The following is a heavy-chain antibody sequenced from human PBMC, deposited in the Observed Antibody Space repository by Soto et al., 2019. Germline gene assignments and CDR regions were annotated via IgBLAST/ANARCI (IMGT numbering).Heavy chain of an antibody. D-gene: IGHD3-10*01. CDR1: GFSFSNAW. CDR3: TADPERFMITLGY. V-gene: IGHV3-15*07. CDR2: IKSKSDGGTA. J-gene: IGHJ4*02. Sequence: EVQLVESGGGLVKPGGSLRLACAASGFSFSNAWMNWVRQAPGKGLEWVGRIKSKSDGGTADYAAPVKGRFTISRDDLKNTLYLQMNSLVTEDTAVYSCTADPERFMITLGYWVQGTLVTVSS.